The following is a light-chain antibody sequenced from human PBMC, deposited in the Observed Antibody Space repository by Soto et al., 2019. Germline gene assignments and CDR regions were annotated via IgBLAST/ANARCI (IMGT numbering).Light chain of an antibody. CDR3: QQYKNWPPVT. CDR2: GAS. Sequence: EIVMTQSPATLSVSPGERATLSCRASQSVSTNLAWYQQKPGQAPRILIYGASTRATGIPARFSGSGSGTEFTLTISSLQSEDFAIYYCQQYKNWPPVTFGGGTKVEIK. V-gene: IGKV3-15*01. CDR1: QSVSTN. J-gene: IGKJ4*01.